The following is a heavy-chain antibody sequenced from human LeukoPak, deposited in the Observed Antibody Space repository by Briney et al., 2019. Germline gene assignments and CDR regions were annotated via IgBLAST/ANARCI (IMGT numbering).Heavy chain of an antibody. J-gene: IGHJ4*02. CDR3: ATECKESWGYFDY. CDR1: GGNFNNYA. Sequence: GASVKVSCKASGGNFNNYAINWVRQAPGQGLEWMGRISLVFDTAGYAQSLQDRVTITADKSTATVYMELSRLRSEDTAVYFCATECKESWGYFDYWGQGTLVTVSS. D-gene: IGHD3-16*01. CDR2: ISLVFDTA. V-gene: IGHV1-69*06.